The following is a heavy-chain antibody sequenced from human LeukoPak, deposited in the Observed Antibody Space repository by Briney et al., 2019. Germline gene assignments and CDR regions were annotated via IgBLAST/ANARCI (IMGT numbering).Heavy chain of an antibody. CDR3: AREDYYGSGNYVAWGGAFDV. J-gene: IGHJ3*01. V-gene: IGHV3-7*01. D-gene: IGHD3-10*01. CDR2: IKQDGSEK. CDR1: GFRFSSYW. Sequence: PGGSLRLSCEASGFRFSSYWMTWVRQAPGKGLEWVANIKQDGSEKYYVDSVKGRFTISRDNAKISVYLQMNSMRAEDTAVYYCAREDYYGSGNYVAWGGAFDVWGQGTTVTVSS.